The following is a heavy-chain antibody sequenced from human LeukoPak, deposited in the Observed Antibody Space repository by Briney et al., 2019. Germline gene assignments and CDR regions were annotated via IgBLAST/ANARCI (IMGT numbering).Heavy chain of an antibody. Sequence: GGSLRLSCVASGFSFSDHWMNWFRQAPGKGLEWVATIKKDGSEQYYVDSMKGRLTISRDNAKNSVYLQIHNLRAEDTAVYYCARAKKVGSWGPAYDYWGQGTLVTVSS. CDR3: ARAKKVGSWGPAYDY. J-gene: IGHJ4*02. CDR1: GFSFSDHW. D-gene: IGHD1-26*01. CDR2: IKKDGSEQ. V-gene: IGHV3-7*01.